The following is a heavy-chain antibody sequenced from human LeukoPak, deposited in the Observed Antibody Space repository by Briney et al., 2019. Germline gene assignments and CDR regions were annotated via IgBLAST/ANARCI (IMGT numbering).Heavy chain of an antibody. V-gene: IGHV1-69*13. D-gene: IGHD1-26*01. CDR3: ATYHPSDSGSYYDYYYYMDV. Sequence: ASVKVSCKASGGTFSSYAISWVRQAPGQGLEWMGGIIPIFGTANYAQKFQGRVTITADESTSTAYMELSSLRSEDTAVYYCATYHPSDSGSYYDYYYYMDVWGKGTTVTVSS. CDR1: GGTFSSYA. J-gene: IGHJ6*03. CDR2: IIPIFGTA.